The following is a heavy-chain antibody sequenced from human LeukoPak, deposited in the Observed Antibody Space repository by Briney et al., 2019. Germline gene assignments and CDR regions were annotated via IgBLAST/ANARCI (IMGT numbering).Heavy chain of an antibody. Sequence: GGSPRLSCATSGFSFTDYPMNWVRQAPGKGLEWISNIRTTAEGAKYAYYADSVKGRGTISRDDGKNTLYLHMNSLRDDDTAVYYCATDQRYAFDYWGQGILVTVSS. V-gene: IGHV3-48*02. D-gene: IGHD3-9*01. J-gene: IGHJ4*02. CDR2: IRTTAEGAKYA. CDR1: GFSFTDYP. CDR3: ATDQRYAFDY.